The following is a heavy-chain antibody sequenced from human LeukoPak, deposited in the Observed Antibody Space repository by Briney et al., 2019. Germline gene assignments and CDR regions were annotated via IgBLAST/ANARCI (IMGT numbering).Heavy chain of an antibody. D-gene: IGHD5-12*01. J-gene: IGHJ4*02. CDR1: GFSFTNYY. V-gene: IGHV3-11*04. Sequence: GGSLRLSCAASGFSFTNYYMSWIRQAPGKGLEWVSYITSTGGSAFYADTVKGRFTISRDNAKNSLFLQMNSLRAEDTAVYYCARVMATIDFWGQGTLVSVSS. CDR2: ITSTGGSA. CDR3: ARVMATIDF.